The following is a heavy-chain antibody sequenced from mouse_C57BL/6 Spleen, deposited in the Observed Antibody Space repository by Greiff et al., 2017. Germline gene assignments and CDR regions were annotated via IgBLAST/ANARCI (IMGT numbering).Heavy chain of an antibody. V-gene: IGHV1-74*01. J-gene: IGHJ3*01. Sequence: VKLQESGAELVKPGASVKVSCKASGYTFTSYWMHWVKQRPGQGLEWIGRIHPSDSDTNYNQKFKDKATLTVDKSSSTAYMQLSSLTSEDSAVYYCARRGGNYYGSSPAWFAYWGQGTLVTVSA. CDR1: GYTFTSYW. CDR2: IHPSDSDT. D-gene: IGHD1-1*01. CDR3: ARRGGNYYGSSPAWFAY.